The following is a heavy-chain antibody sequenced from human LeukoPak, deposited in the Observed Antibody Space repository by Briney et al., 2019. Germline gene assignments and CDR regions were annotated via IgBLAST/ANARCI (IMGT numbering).Heavy chain of an antibody. Sequence: GGSLRLSCVASGIAFSNYSMTWVRQPPGKVLEWVSSITSSGTTTRYADSVKGRFTISRDNSVDTLYLQMNSLSAEDTAVYYCGIDPNGDYIGAFDFWGQGTKGTVSS. V-gene: IGHV3-23*01. CDR3: GIDPNGDYIGAFDF. CDR2: ITSSGTTT. CDR1: GIAFSNYS. D-gene: IGHD4-17*01. J-gene: IGHJ3*01.